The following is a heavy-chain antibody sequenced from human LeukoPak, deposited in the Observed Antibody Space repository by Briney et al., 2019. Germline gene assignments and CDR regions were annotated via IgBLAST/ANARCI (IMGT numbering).Heavy chain of an antibody. CDR2: IYYSGST. CDR1: GYSISGGYY. CDR3: ARRGYMRNRYYYDSSGYYHDAFDI. J-gene: IGHJ3*02. D-gene: IGHD3-22*01. V-gene: IGHV4-38-2*02. Sequence: SETLSLTCTVSGYSISGGYYWGWIRQPPGKGLEWIGYIYYSGSTNYNPSLKSRVTISVDTSKNQFSLKLSSVTAADTAVYYCARRGYMRNRYYYDSSGYYHDAFDIWGQGTMVTVSS.